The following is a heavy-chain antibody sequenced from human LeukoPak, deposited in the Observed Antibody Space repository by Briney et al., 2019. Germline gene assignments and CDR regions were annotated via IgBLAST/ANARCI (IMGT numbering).Heavy chain of an antibody. CDR2: IRGSGIST. D-gene: IGHD3-22*01. V-gene: IGHV3-23*01. J-gene: IGHJ4*02. Sequence: GGSLRLSCAASGFTFGSYAMSWVRQAPGKGLEWVSAIRGSGISTYYTDSVKGRFTISRDNSKNTLYLQMNILRADDTAVYYCAKDSESGGYSYSYGNFDYWGQGTLVTVSS. CDR1: GFTFGSYA. CDR3: AKDSESGGYSYSYGNFDY.